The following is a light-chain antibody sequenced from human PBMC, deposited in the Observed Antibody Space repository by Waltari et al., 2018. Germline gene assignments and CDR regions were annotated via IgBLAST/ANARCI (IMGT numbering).Light chain of an antibody. CDR2: EVS. CDR3: CSHAGSSTVV. Sequence: SSDVGSHNLVSWYHQHPGKAPKLMIYEVSKRPSGVSNRFSGSKSGNTASLTISGLQAEDEADYYCCSHAGSSTVVFGGGTKLTVL. V-gene: IGLV2-23*02. CDR1: SSDVGSHNL. J-gene: IGLJ2*01.